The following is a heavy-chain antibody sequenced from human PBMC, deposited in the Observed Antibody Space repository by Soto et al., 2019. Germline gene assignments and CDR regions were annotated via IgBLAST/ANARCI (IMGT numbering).Heavy chain of an antibody. Sequence: ETLSLTCAVSVASISGSYYYWAWLLQSPGKGPEWIGSVFYTGFTSYNPSLESRVSVSVDTSKSQFSLKLSAVTAADTAVYYCATSQKGYNWNYFDHWGQGALVTVSS. D-gene: IGHD1-1*01. CDR1: VASISGSYYY. J-gene: IGHJ4*02. V-gene: IGHV4-39*01. CDR3: ATSQKGYNWNYFDH. CDR2: VFYTGFT.